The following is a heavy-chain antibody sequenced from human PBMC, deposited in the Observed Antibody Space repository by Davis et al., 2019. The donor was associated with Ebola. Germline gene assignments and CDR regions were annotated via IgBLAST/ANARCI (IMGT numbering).Heavy chain of an antibody. CDR2: ISAYNGNT. J-gene: IGHJ5*02. D-gene: IGHD6-6*01. V-gene: IGHV1-2*02. Sequence: ASVKVSCKASGYTFTGYYMHWVRQAPGQGLEWMGWISAYNGNTNYAQKFQGRVTMTRDTSISTAYMELSRLRSDDTAVYYCARDSSSSLGVWFDPWGQGTLVTVSS. CDR3: ARDSSSSLGVWFDP. CDR1: GYTFTGYY.